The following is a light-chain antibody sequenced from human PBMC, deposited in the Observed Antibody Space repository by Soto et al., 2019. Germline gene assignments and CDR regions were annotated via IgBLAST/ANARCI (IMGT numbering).Light chain of an antibody. CDR2: EVS. J-gene: IGLJ2*01. CDR3: AAWDDSLNGL. V-gene: IGLV2-14*01. CDR1: SSDVGGYNY. Sequence: QSALTQPASVSGSPGQSITISCTGTSSDVGGYNYVSWYQQHPGKAPKLMIYEVSNRPSGVPDRFSGSRSGTSASLAISGLQSEDEADYYCAAWDDSLNGLFGGGTKLTVL.